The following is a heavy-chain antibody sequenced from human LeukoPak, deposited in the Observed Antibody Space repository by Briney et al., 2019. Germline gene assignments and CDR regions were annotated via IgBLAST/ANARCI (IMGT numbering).Heavy chain of an antibody. CDR3: ARVATYYYDSSGYYTDP. D-gene: IGHD3-22*01. CDR1: GYTFTSYD. Sequence: ASVKVSCKASGYTFTSYDINWVRQATGQGLEWMGWMNPNSGNTGYAQKFQGRVTMTRDTSISTAYMELSRLRSDDTAVYYCARVATYYYDSSGYYTDPWGQGTLVTVSS. J-gene: IGHJ5*02. V-gene: IGHV1-8*02. CDR2: MNPNSGNT.